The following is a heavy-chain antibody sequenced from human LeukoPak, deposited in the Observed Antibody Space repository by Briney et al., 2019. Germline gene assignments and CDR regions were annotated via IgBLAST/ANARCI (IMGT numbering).Heavy chain of an antibody. CDR1: GYTFTGYH. J-gene: IGHJ4*02. CDR2: INPNSGDT. CDR3: ARVDKSAPYYDFWSGYYILFDY. D-gene: IGHD3-3*01. Sequence: ASVKVSCKASGYTFTGYHMHWVRQAPGQGLEWMGRINPNSGDTNYAQKFQGRVTMTRNTSISTAYMELSSLRSEDTAVYYCARVDKSAPYYDFWSGYYILFDYWGQGTLVTVSS. V-gene: IGHV1-2*06.